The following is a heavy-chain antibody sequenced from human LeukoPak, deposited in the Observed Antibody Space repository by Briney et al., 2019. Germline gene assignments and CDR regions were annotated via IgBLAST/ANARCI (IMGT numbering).Heavy chain of an antibody. D-gene: IGHD3-9*01. J-gene: IGHJ6*03. CDR2: IYTSGST. CDR3: ARGPEHYDILTGYYSGYYYMDV. V-gene: IGHV4-4*07. CDR1: GYSISIGYY. Sequence: SETLSLTCTVSGYSISIGYYWSWIRQPAGKGLEWIGRIYTSGSTNYNPSLKSRVTMSVDTSKNQFSLKLSTVTAADTAVYYCARGPEHYDILTGYYSGYYYMDVWGKGTTVTVSS.